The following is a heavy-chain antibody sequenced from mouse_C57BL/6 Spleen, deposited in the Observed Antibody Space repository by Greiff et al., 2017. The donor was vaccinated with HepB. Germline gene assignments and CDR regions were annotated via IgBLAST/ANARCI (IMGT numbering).Heavy chain of an antibody. CDR1: GYTFTSYW. J-gene: IGHJ1*03. V-gene: IGHV1-69*01. CDR3: ARSRSPDWYFDV. Sequence: QVQLQQPGAELVMPGASVKLSCKASGYTFTSYWMHWVKQSPGQGLEWIGEIDPSDSYTNYNQKFKGKSTLTVDKSSSTAYMQLSSLTSEDSAVYYCARSRSPDWYFDVWGTGTTVTVSS. CDR2: IDPSDSYT.